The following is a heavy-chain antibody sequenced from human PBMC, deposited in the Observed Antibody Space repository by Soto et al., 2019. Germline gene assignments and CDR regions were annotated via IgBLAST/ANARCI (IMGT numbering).Heavy chain of an antibody. V-gene: IGHV4-4*02. Sequence: SENLSLTCAVSGGSISSSNWWSWVRQPPGKGLEWIGEIYHSGSTNYNPSLKSRVTISVDKSKNQFSLKLSSVTAADTAVYYCARLYYYGSGNYNGMDVWGQGTTVTVSS. CDR1: GGSISSSNW. J-gene: IGHJ6*02. D-gene: IGHD3-10*01. CDR3: ARLYYYGSGNYNGMDV. CDR2: IYHSGST.